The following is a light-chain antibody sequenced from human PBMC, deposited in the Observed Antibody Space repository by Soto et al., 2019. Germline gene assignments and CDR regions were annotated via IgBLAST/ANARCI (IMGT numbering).Light chain of an antibody. J-gene: IGKJ5*01. V-gene: IGKV1-33*01. Sequence: DTPMTQSPSSLSASVGDRVTITCPSSQDITNYLNWYQQKPGKAPHLLIYDASTLETGVPSRFSGSGSGTDFTFTISSLQPEDIATYYCQQYDDPSITFGQGTRVEMK. CDR2: DAS. CDR3: QQYDDPSIT. CDR1: QDITNY.